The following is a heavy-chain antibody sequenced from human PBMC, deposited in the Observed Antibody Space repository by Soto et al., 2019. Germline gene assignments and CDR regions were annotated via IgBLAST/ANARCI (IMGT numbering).Heavy chain of an antibody. V-gene: IGHV1-69*13. J-gene: IGHJ4*02. CDR3: ARDFSYDSSGYYDY. D-gene: IGHD3-22*01. CDR1: GGTFSSYA. Sequence: VKVSCKASGGTFSSYAISWVRQAPGQGLEWMGGIIPIFGTANYAQKFQGRVTITADESTSTAYMELSSLRSEDTAVYYCARDFSYDSSGYYDYWGQGTLVTVSS. CDR2: IIPIFGTA.